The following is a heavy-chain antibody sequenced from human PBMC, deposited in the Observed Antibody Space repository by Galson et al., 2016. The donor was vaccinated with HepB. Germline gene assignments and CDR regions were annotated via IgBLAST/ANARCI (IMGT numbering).Heavy chain of an antibody. J-gene: IGHJ6*02. V-gene: IGHV3-66*01. CDR2: IYSGGST. CDR1: GFTVSSNY. D-gene: IGHD5-18*01. CDR3: ARGGRDTAMDYYYYGMDV. Sequence: SLRLSCAASGFTVSSNYMSWVRQAPGKGLEWVSVIYSGGSTYYADSVKGRFTISSDNSKNTLNLQMNSMRAEDTALYYCARGGRDTAMDYYYYGMDVWGQGTTVTVSS.